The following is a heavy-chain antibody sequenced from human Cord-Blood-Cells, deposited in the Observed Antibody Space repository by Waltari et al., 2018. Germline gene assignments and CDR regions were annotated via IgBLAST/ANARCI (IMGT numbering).Heavy chain of an antibody. J-gene: IGHJ4*02. D-gene: IGHD1-20*01. CDR2: INQSGST. CDR1: GGSFSGYY. V-gene: IGHV4-34*01. CDR3: ASKSNWNMFDY. Sequence: QVQLQQWGAGLLKPSETLSLTCAVYGGSFSGYYWSWIRQPPGKGLEWIGEINQSGSTNYNPSLKSRVTISVDTSKNQFSLKLSSVTAADTAVYYCASKSNWNMFDYWGQGTLVTVSS.